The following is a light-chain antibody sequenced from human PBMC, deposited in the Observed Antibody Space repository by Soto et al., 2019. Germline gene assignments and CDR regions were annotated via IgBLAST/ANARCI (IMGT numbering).Light chain of an antibody. CDR1: SSDVGSYNL. V-gene: IGLV2-23*01. CDR3: CSYAGTHVV. J-gene: IGLJ2*01. CDR2: DGS. Sequence: QSALTQPASVSGSPGQSITISCTGTSSDVGSYNLVSWYQQHPGKAPKLMIYDGSQRPSGVSNRFPASKSGTTASLTISGLQAEDEADYFCCSYAGTHVVFGGGTKLTVL.